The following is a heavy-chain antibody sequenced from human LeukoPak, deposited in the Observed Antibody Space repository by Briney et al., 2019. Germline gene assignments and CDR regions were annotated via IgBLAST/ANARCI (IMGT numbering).Heavy chain of an antibody. D-gene: IGHD6-13*01. V-gene: IGHV3-23*01. CDR2: ISGSGGST. Sequence: GGSLRLSCEASAFTFSSYWMSWVRQAPGKGLEWVSAISGSGGSTYYADSVKGRFTISRDNSKNTLYLQMNSLRAEDTAVYYCAKDSLGGQLVFDYWGQGTLVTVSS. CDR1: AFTFSSYW. J-gene: IGHJ4*02. CDR3: AKDSLGGQLVFDY.